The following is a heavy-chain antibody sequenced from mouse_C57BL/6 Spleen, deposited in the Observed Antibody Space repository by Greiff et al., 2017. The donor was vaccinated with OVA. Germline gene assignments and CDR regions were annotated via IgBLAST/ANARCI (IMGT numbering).Heavy chain of an antibody. V-gene: IGHV14-3*01. Sequence: VQLQQSVAELVRPGASVKLSCTASGFNIKNTYMHWVKQRPEQGLEWIGRIDPANGNTKYAPKVQGKATITADTSSNTAYLQLSSLTSEDTAIYYCASPYYGSDYAMDYWGQGTSVTVSS. J-gene: IGHJ4*01. D-gene: IGHD1-1*01. CDR3: ASPYYGSDYAMDY. CDR1: GFNIKNTY. CDR2: IDPANGNT.